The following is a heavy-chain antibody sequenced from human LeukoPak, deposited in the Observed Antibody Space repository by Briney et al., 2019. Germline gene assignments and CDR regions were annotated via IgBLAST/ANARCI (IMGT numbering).Heavy chain of an antibody. CDR2: INTRSSNI. CDR3: AKESGHCGADCLALNDY. J-gene: IGHJ4*02. Sequence: GGSLRLSCAASGFTFNSYTMSWVRQAPGKGLEWVSSINTRSSNIYYADSMKGRFTVSRDNTKNSLYLQMNSLRVEDTAVYFCAKESGHCGADCLALNDYWGQGTLVTVSS. CDR1: GFTFNSYT. D-gene: IGHD2-21*02. V-gene: IGHV3-21*01.